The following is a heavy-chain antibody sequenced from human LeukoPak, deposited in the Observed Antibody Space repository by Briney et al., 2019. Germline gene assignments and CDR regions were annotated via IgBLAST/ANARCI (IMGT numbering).Heavy chain of an antibody. D-gene: IGHD3-22*01. CDR2: IKQDGGEK. V-gene: IGHV3-7*01. Sequence: SGGSLRLSCAASGFTFTSYWMSWVRQAPGKGLEWVANIKQDGGEKYYVDSVKGRFTVSRDNAKNSLYLQMNSLRAEDTAVYYCARGGQVSRIVVVIPNFDYWGQGTLVTVSS. CDR3: ARGGQVSRIVVVIPNFDY. J-gene: IGHJ4*02. CDR1: GFTFTSYW.